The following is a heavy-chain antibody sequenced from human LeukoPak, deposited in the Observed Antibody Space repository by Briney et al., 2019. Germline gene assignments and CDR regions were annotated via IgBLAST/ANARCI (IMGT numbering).Heavy chain of an antibody. J-gene: IGHJ3*02. V-gene: IGHV4-39*07. CDR3: ARRSTTWNAFDI. CDR2: IDYSGSA. Sequence: SETLSLTCTVSGGSISSSNYYWGWIRQPPGKGLEWIGSIDYSGSAYYNPSLKSRVTISLDTSNNQFSLKVTSVTAADTAVYYCARRSTTWNAFDIWGQGTMVTVSS. D-gene: IGHD1-26*01. CDR1: GGSISSSNYY.